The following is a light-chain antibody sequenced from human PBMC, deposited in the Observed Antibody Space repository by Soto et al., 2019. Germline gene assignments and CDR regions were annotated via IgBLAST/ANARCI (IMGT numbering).Light chain of an antibody. CDR3: QQLNSYPRT. CDR1: QGISSN. CDR2: AAS. Sequence: DIQLTQSPSFLSASVGDRVTITCRASQGISSNLAWYQQKPGTAPNLLISAASTLQSGVPSRFSGSGSGTEFTLTISSLQPEDFATYYCQQLNSYPRTFGQGTKVEIK. J-gene: IGKJ1*01. V-gene: IGKV1-9*01.